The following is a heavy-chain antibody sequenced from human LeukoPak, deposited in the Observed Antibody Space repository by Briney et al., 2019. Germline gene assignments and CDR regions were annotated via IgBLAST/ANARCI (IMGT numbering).Heavy chain of an antibody. D-gene: IGHD6-19*01. V-gene: IGHV3-48*02. J-gene: IGHJ4*02. CDR3: ARVSAYSSGWPLLDY. CDR1: GFTFSNYY. CDR2: ISSSSTTI. Sequence: GGSLRLSCAASGFTFSNYYMNWVRQAPGKGLEWVSYISSSSTTIKYADSVKGRFTISRDNAKYSLFLQMNSLRDEDTAVYYCARVSAYSSGWPLLDYWGQGALVTVSS.